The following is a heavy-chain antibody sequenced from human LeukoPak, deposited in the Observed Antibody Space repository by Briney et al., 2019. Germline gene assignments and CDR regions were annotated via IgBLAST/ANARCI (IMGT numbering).Heavy chain of an antibody. D-gene: IGHD4-17*01. V-gene: IGHV1-2*02. Sequence: GASVKVSCKASGYTFTGYYMHWVRQAPGQGLEWMGWINPNSGGTNYAQKFQGRVTMTRDTSISTAYMELSRLRSGDTAVYYCARDLRDYGDYERYFDLWGRGTLVTVSS. CDR3: ARDLRDYGDYERYFDL. CDR2: INPNSGGT. CDR1: GYTFTGYY. J-gene: IGHJ2*01.